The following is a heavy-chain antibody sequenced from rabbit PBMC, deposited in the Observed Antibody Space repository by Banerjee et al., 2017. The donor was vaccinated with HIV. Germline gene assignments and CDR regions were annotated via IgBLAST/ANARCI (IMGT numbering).Heavy chain of an antibody. Sequence: QSLEESGGDLVKPGASLTLTCTASGFDFSSYWIYWVRQAPGKGLEWIGCIDAGSGSTYYASWAKGRFTISKASSTTVTLQLTSLTAADTATYFCARGPYYSFSIGTYVPLYFNLRGPGTLVTVS. CDR1: GFDFSSYW. J-gene: IGHJ4*01. D-gene: IGHD7-1*01. V-gene: IGHV1S40*01. CDR2: IDAGSGST. CDR3: ARGPYYSFSIGTYVPLYFNL.